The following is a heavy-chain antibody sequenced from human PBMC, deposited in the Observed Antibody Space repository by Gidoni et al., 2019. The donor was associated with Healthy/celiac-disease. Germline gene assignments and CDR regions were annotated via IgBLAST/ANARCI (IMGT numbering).Heavy chain of an antibody. J-gene: IGHJ4*02. CDR2: IYYSGST. CDR3: ARQDYGSGSSSFDY. D-gene: IGHD3-10*01. Sequence: QLQLQESGPGLVKPSETLSLTCTVSGGSISSSSYYWGWIRQPPGKGLEWIGSIYYSGSTYYNPSLKSRVTISVYTSKNQFSLKLSSVTAADTAVYYCARQDYGSGSSSFDYWGQGTLVTVSS. V-gene: IGHV4-39*01. CDR1: GGSISSSSYY.